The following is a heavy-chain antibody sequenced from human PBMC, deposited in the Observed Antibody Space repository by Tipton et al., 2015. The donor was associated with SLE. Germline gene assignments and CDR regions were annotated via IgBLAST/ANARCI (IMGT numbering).Heavy chain of an antibody. CDR3: ARGYKFAFDY. CDR2: IYYSGST. J-gene: IGHJ4*02. D-gene: IGHD5-18*01. V-gene: IGHV4-39*07. CDR1: GGSISSSGYY. Sequence: TLSLTCTVSGGSISSSGYYWGWIRQPPGKGLELIGNIYYSGSTYYNPSLRGRVTISVDATKNQFSLKLSSVTAADTAVYYCARGYKFAFDYWGQGTLVTVSS.